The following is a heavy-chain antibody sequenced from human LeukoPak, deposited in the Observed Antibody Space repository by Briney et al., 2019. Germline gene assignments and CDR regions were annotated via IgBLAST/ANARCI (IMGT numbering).Heavy chain of an antibody. CDR2: IYYSEST. CDR1: GGSISSSSYY. D-gene: IGHD6-13*01. CDR3: ARESGYSTSWYGWYFDY. J-gene: IGHJ4*02. Sequence: PSETLSLTCTVSGGSISSSSYYWGWIRQPPRKGLEWIGSIYYSESTYYTPSLKSRVTISVDTSKNQFSLKLNSVTAADTAVYFCARESGYSTSWYGWYFDYWGQGTLVTVSS. V-gene: IGHV4-39*02.